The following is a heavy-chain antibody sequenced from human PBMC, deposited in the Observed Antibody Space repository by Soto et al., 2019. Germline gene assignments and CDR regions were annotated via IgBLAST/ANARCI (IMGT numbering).Heavy chain of an antibody. J-gene: IGHJ4*02. V-gene: IGHV6-1*01. CDR1: GDSVSSNSAA. CDR3: ARFPSVCGTNGVCYVPGSFDY. D-gene: IGHD2-8*01. CDR2: TYYRSKWYN. Sequence: SQTLSLTCAISGDSVSSNSAAWNWIRQSPSRGLEWLGRTYYRSKWYNDYAVSVKSRITINPDTSKNQFSLQLNSVTPEDTAVYYCARFPSVCGTNGVCYVPGSFDYWGQGTLVTVSS.